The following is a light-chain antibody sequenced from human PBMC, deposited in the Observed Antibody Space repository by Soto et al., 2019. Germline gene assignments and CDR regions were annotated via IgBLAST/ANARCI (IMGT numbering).Light chain of an antibody. CDR2: EVT. CDR3: SSYAGSNIHYA. CDR1: SSDVGGYNY. J-gene: IGLJ1*01. V-gene: IGLV2-8*01. Sequence: QSVLTQPPSASGSPGQSVTISCTGTSSDVGGYNYVSWYQQHPGKAPKLMIFEVTKRPSGVPDRFSGSKSGNTASLTVSGLQAEDEADYYCSSYAGSNIHYAFGIGNKVTXL.